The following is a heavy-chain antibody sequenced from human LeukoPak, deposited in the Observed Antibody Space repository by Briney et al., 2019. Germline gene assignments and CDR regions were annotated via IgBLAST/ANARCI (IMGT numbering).Heavy chain of an antibody. Sequence: ASVKVSCKTSGDTFSSYGISWVRQAPGQGLEWMGRILPMIGLVNYAPKFQGRVTITGDKSTTTAYMELSSLRSEDTAVYYCARDRGGYDPYYFDYWGQGTLVTVSS. CDR2: ILPMIGLV. J-gene: IGHJ4*02. D-gene: IGHD5-12*01. CDR1: GDTFSSYG. CDR3: ARDRGGYDPYYFDY. V-gene: IGHV1-69*04.